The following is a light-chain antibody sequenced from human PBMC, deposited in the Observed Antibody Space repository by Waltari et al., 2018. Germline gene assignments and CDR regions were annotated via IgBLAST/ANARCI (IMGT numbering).Light chain of an antibody. CDR2: EAS. CDR1: QSINSR. CDR3: QQYYIYWT. V-gene: IGKV1-5*03. J-gene: IGKJ1*01. Sequence: DIQMTQSPSTLSASVGDRVTITCRASQSINSRLAWLQQKPGKAPKLLIYEASSLASGVPSRFSGSGSGTYFTLTISSLQPDDCATYYCQQYYIYWTFGQGTKLEIK.